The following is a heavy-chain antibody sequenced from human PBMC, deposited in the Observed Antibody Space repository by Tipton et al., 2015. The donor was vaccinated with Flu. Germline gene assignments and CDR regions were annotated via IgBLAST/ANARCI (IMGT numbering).Heavy chain of an antibody. V-gene: IGHV3-21*01. J-gene: IGHJ3*02. CDR2: ISSSGSHI. Sequence: SLRLSCAGAGFTFSYYGMNWVRLAPGKGLEWVSFISSSGSHIFYADSVRGRFTVSRDDAKNSFYLQMNSLRAEDTAVYYCAREWVDYYDSTEGDAFDIWGQGTMVTVSS. CDR3: AREWVDYYDSTEGDAFDI. D-gene: IGHD3-22*01. CDR1: GFTFSYYG.